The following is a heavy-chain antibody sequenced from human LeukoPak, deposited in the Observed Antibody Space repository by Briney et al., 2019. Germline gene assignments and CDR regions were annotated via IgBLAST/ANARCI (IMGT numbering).Heavy chain of an antibody. Sequence: GGSLRLSCAASGFTFSDYYMSWIRQAPGKGLEWVSYISSTVITTYYADSVKGRFTISRDNAKNSLYLQMNRLRAEDTAVYYCVRSVYNWNDVDYWGQGTLVTVAS. CDR2: ISSTVITT. J-gene: IGHJ4*02. V-gene: IGHV3-11*01. CDR3: VRSVYNWNDVDY. D-gene: IGHD1-20*01. CDR1: GFTFSDYY.